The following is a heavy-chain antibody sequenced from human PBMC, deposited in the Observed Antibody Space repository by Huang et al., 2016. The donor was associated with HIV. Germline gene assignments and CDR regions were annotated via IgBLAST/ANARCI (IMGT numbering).Heavy chain of an antibody. D-gene: IGHD6-13*01. CDR3: AKGGSAAAVLDF. Sequence: QVQLVESGGGVVQPGRSLRISCAASGFTFSSYGMHWVRQAPGKGLEWGAFISDDAKTKDYADSVKGRFSIARDNSKTTVYLQLNSRRVEDTAVYYCAKGGSAAAVLDFWGQGTLVTVSS. CDR1: GFTFSSYG. V-gene: IGHV3-30*18. CDR2: ISDDAKTK. J-gene: IGHJ4*02.